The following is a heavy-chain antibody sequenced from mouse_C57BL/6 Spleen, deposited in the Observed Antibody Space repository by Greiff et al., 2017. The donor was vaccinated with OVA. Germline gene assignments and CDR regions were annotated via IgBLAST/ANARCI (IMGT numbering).Heavy chain of an antibody. Sequence: VQLQQSGAELARPGASVKLSCKASGYTFTSYGISWVKQRTGQGLEWIGEIYPRSGNTYYNEKFKGKATLTADKSSSTAYMELRSLTSEDSAVYFCARMGDGYPRGVLDWYFDVWGTGTTVTVSS. CDR1: GYTFTSYG. J-gene: IGHJ1*03. V-gene: IGHV1-81*01. CDR2: IYPRSGNT. D-gene: IGHD2-3*01. CDR3: ARMGDGYPRGVLDWYFDV.